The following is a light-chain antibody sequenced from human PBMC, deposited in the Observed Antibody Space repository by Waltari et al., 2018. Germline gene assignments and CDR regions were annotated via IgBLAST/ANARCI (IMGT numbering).Light chain of an antibody. V-gene: IGLV3-25*03. CDR2: RDT. J-gene: IGLJ2*01. CDR1: ALPKHH. CDR3: QSADSSGTYVL. Sequence: SYELTQPPSDSVPPGPTARTTCSGAALPKHHTYWYQQKPGQAPGLVMYRDTERPPGIPERFSGSSSGTTVTLTISGVQAEDEADFYCQSADSSGTYVLFGGGTKLTVL.